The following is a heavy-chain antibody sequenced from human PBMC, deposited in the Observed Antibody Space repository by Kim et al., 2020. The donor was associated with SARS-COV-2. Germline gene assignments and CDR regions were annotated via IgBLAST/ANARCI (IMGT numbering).Heavy chain of an antibody. V-gene: IGHV3-21*01. D-gene: IGHD5-12*01. J-gene: IGHJ4*02. CDR2: ISSSSTFI. Sequence: GGSLRLSCAGSGFTFDTYSMHWVRQAPGKGLDWVSSISSSSTFIYYADSVRGRFTISRDNAKNSLYLQMNSLRAEDTAIYYCARGRKDGYPVVWGKGTL. CDR3: ARGRKDGYPVV. CDR1: GFTFDTYS.